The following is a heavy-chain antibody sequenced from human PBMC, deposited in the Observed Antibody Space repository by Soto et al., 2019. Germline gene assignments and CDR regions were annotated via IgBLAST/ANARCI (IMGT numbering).Heavy chain of an antibody. Sequence: QVQLVQSGAEVKKPGSSVKVSCKASGGTLSSYAISWVRQAPGQGLEWMGEIIPIFGTANYAQKFQGRVTITTDDSTSIAYMDLSLVTLLDTAVYYGPRVFDVCGAYCMQLYQHWGQGTLVSVSS. CDR1: GGTLSSYA. V-gene: IGHV1-69*05. CDR3: PRVFDVCGAYCMQLYQH. J-gene: IGHJ1*01. CDR2: IIPIFGTA. D-gene: IGHD2-21*02.